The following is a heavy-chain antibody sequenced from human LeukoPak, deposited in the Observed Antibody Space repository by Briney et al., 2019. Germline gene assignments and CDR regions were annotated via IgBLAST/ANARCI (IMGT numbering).Heavy chain of an antibody. Sequence: GGSLRLSCAASGFTVSSNYMSWVRQAPGKGLEWVSVIYSGGSTYYADSVKGRFTISRDNSKNTLYLQMNSLRAEDTAVYYCARGSVVPAAPPSMDVWGQGTTVTVSS. CDR2: IYSGGST. CDR3: ARGSVVPAAPPSMDV. D-gene: IGHD2-2*01. CDR1: GFTVSSNY. J-gene: IGHJ6*02. V-gene: IGHV3-66*01.